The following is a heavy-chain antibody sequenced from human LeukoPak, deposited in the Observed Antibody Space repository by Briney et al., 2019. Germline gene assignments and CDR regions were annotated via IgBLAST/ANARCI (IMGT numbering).Heavy chain of an antibody. Sequence: SETLSLTCTVSAGSISSYYWSWIRQPPGKGLEWIGSIYYSGNTYYNASLKSQVSISIDTSKNQFSLRLTSVTAADTAVYYCARQTGSGLFILPGGQGTLVTVSS. CDR1: AGSISSYY. J-gene: IGHJ4*02. D-gene: IGHD3/OR15-3a*01. V-gene: IGHV4-59*04. CDR3: ARQTGSGLFILP. CDR2: IYYSGNT.